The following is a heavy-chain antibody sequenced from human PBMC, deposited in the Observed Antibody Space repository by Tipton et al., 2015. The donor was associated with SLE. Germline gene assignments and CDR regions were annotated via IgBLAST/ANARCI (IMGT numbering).Heavy chain of an antibody. V-gene: IGHV4-30-4*01. CDR1: GGSISSGDYY. CDR2: IYYSGNT. CDR3: ARDRGRTDY. Sequence: LRLSCTVSGGSISSGDYYWSWIRQPPGKGLEWIGFIYYSGNTYYKTSLKSRVTISLDTSKNQFSLNLSSVTAADTAVYYCARDRGRTDYWGQGTLVTVSS. D-gene: IGHD3-16*01. J-gene: IGHJ4*02.